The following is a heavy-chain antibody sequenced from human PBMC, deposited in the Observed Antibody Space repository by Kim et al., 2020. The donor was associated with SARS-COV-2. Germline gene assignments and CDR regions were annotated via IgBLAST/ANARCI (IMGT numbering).Heavy chain of an antibody. J-gene: IGHJ3*02. CDR3: ARAEDIVVVVAAFKAFDI. V-gene: IGHV1-3*01. D-gene: IGHD2-15*01. Sequence: QGRVTITRDTSARTAYMELSSLRSEDTAVYYCARAEDIVVVVAAFKAFDIWGQGTMVTVSS.